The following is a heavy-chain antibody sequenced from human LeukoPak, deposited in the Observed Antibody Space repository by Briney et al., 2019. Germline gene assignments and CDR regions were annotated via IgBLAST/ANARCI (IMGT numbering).Heavy chain of an antibody. D-gene: IGHD3-3*01. V-gene: IGHV3-15*01. J-gene: IGHJ3*01. CDR3: TTNPYDFWSSQGF. CDR2: IKSNANGGTT. CDR1: GFSFSDAW. Sequence: GGSLRLSCAASGFSFSDAWVSWVRQAPGRGLDWVGRIKSNANGGTTDYAAPVKGRFTISRDDSKNTLYLQMNSLKTEDTAVYYCTTNPYDFWSSQGFWGQGTMVTVSS.